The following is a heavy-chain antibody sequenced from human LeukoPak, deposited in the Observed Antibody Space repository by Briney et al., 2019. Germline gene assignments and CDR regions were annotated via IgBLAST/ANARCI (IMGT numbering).Heavy chain of an antibody. CDR3: ARETVYGGNSAYYFDY. D-gene: IGHD4-23*01. V-gene: IGHV3-43*02. J-gene: IGHJ4*02. CDR2: ISGDGGST. CDR1: GFTFDDYA. Sequence: GGSLRLSRAASGFTFDDYAMHWVRQAPGKGLEWVSLISGDGGSTYYAESGKGRFTISRVNSKNSLYLQMNSLRTEDTALYYCARETVYGGNSAYYFDYWGQGTLVTVSS.